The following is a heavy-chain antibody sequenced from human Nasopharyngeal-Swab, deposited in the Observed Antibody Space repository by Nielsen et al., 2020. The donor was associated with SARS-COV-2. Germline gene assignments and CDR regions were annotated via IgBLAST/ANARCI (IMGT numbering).Heavy chain of an antibody. V-gene: IGHV4-59*01. J-gene: IGHJ6*02. Sequence: WIRQPPGKGLEWIGYIYYSGSTNYNPSLKSRVTISVDTSKNQFPLKLSSVTAADTAVYYCAREGPAIWFGEYETSKSGMDVWGQGTTVTVSS. CDR3: AREGPAIWFGEYETSKSGMDV. CDR2: IYYSGST. D-gene: IGHD3-10*01.